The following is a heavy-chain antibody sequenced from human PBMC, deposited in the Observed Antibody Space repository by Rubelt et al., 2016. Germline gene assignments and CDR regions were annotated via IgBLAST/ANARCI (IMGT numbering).Heavy chain of an antibody. Sequence: YYADSVKGRFTISRDNAKNSLYLQMNSLRAEDTAVYYCARESLSKRLYYYDSSGYGGWGQGTLVTVSS. V-gene: IGHV3-48*01. D-gene: IGHD3-22*01. CDR3: ARESLSKRLYYYDSSGYGG. J-gene: IGHJ4*02.